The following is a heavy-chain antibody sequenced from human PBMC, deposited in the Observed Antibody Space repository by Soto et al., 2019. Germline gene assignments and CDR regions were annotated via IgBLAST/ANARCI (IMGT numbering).Heavy chain of an antibody. CDR2: ISYSGST. V-gene: IGHV4-39*07. J-gene: IGHJ4*02. Sequence: PSETLSLTCTVSGGSFSSTTSCWGWVRQPPGKGLEWIGSISYSGSTYYKPSLKSRITMSVDTLKNQFSLKLTSVTAADTAVYYCAAPPRYWGQGTLVTVSS. D-gene: IGHD6-6*01. CDR3: AAPPRY. CDR1: GGSFSSTTSC.